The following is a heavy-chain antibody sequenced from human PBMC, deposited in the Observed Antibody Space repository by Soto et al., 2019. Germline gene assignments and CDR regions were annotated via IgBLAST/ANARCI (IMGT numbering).Heavy chain of an antibody. J-gene: IGHJ6*02. Sequence: QVQLVQSGAEVKKPGSSVTVSCKASGGTFGSSAISWVRQAPGQGLEWMGGIIPIFSTPDYAQKFQGRVTITADESTSPAYMEFTSLRSEDTAVSYCARDKARQQLAGNYYYAIDVWGQGTTVTVSS. CDR1: GGTFGSSA. D-gene: IGHD3-3*02. V-gene: IGHV1-69*12. CDR2: IIPIFSTP. CDR3: ARDKARQQLAGNYYYAIDV.